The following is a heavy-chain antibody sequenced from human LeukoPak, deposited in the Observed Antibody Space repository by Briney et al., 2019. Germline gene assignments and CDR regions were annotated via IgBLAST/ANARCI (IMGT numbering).Heavy chain of an antibody. J-gene: IGHJ3*02. CDR3: ARQMLGSDIFNI. Sequence: SETLSLTCTVSGGSISSSSYYWGWIRQPPGKGLEWIGSIYYSGTTYYNPSLKSRVTISVDTSKNQFSLKLTSVTAADTAVFYCARQMLGSDIFNIWGQGTMVTVSP. D-gene: IGHD3-10*02. CDR2: IYYSGTT. V-gene: IGHV4-39*01. CDR1: GGSISSSSYY.